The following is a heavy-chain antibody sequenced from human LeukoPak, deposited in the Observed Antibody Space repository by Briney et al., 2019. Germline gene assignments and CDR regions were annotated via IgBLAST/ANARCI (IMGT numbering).Heavy chain of an antibody. CDR3: AKGCLVGATPPQYYFDY. V-gene: IGHV3-23*01. CDR1: GFTFSSYA. CDR2: ISGSGGST. Sequence: GSLRLSCAASGFTFSSYAMSWVRQAPGKGLEWVSAISGSGGSTYYADSVKGRFTISRDNSKNTLYLQMNSLRAEDTAVYYCAKGCLVGATPPQYYFDYWGQGTLVTVSS. D-gene: IGHD1-26*01. J-gene: IGHJ4*02.